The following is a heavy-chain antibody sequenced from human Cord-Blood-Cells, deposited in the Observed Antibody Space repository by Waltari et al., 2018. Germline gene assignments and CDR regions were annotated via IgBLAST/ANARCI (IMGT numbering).Heavy chain of an antibody. J-gene: IGHJ4*02. CDR1: GGSFSGYY. CDR2: INHSGST. CDR3: AQLKNSGSYYNYFDY. D-gene: IGHD3-10*01. Sequence: QVQLQQWGAGLLKPSETLSLTCAVYGGSFSGYYWSWIRQPPGKGLEWIGEINHSGSTNYNPSLKSRVTISVDTAKNQFSLKLSSVTAADTYVYYCAQLKNSGSYYNYFDYWGQGTLVTVSS. V-gene: IGHV4-34*01.